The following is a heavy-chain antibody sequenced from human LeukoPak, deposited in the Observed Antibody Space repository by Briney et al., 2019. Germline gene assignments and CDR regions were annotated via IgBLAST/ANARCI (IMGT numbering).Heavy chain of an antibody. V-gene: IGHV1-18*01. CDR1: VYTFTSYS. CDR2: ISPYNGNT. D-gene: IGHD2-21*02. J-gene: IGHJ4*02. Sequence: ASVKVSCKASVYTFTSYSISWVRQAPGQGLEWMGWISPYNGNTNYAQKLQGRVTMTTDTSTSTVNMELRSLRSDDTAVYYCARRVNCAGDCSLDYWGQGTLVTVSS. CDR3: ARRVNCAGDCSLDY.